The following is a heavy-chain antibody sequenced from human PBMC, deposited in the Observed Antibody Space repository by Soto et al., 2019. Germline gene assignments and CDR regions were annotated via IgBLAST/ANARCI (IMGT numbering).Heavy chain of an antibody. CDR3: ARGRGSSSSARGGDYYYGMDV. V-gene: IGHV1-2*04. CDR1: GYTFTGYY. CDR2: INPNSGGT. Sequence: GASVKVSCKASGYTFTGYYMHWVRQAPGQGLEWMGWINPNSGGTNCAQKFQGWVTMTRDTSISTAYMELSRLRSDDTAVYYCARGRGSSSSARGGDYYYGMDVWGQGTTVTVSS. D-gene: IGHD6-6*01. J-gene: IGHJ6*02.